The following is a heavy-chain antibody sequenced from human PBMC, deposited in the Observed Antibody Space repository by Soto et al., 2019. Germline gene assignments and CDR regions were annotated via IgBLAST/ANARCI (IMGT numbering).Heavy chain of an antibody. D-gene: IGHD5-12*01. CDR3: AIEAYSGYGPDY. CDR2: IWYDGSNK. Sequence: GGSLRLSCAASGFTFSSYGMHWVRQAPGKGLEWVAVIWYDGSNKYYADSVKGRFTISRDNSKNTLYLQMNSLRAEDTDVYYCAIEAYSGYGPDYWGQGTLVTVSS. CDR1: GFTFSSYG. J-gene: IGHJ4*02. V-gene: IGHV3-33*01.